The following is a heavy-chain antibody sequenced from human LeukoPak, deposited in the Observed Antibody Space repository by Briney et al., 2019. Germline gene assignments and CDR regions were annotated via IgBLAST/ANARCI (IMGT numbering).Heavy chain of an antibody. V-gene: IGHV3-21*06. D-gene: IGHD1-14*01. CDR2: IGPTGSDR. J-gene: IGHJ4*02. CDR3: ATETNGRHYDY. Sequence: GGSLRLSCTASGLTFSTSGFNWVRQAPGKGLEWVASIGPTGSDRYHADSIKGRFTISRDNANNFLYLQMNSPRAEDTAVYYCATETNGRHYDYWGQGTLLTVSS. CDR1: GLTFSTSG.